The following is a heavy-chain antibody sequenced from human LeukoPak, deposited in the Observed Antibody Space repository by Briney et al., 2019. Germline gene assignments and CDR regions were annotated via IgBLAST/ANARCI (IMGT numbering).Heavy chain of an antibody. CDR1: GFTFSDYA. CDR3: ARERPGYGDSYYFDY. Sequence: GGSLRLSCAASGFTFSDYAMNWVRQAPGKGLEWVSVVGGDDVTFYTDSVKGRFTISRDNAKNSLYLQMNSLRAEDTALYHCARERPGYGDSYYFDYWGQGTLVTVSS. V-gene: IGHV3-23*01. CDR2: VGGDDVT. D-gene: IGHD4-17*01. J-gene: IGHJ4*02.